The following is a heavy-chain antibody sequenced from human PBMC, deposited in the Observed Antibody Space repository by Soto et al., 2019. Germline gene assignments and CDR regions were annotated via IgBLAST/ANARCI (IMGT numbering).Heavy chain of an antibody. CDR1: GYTFTSYA. Sequence: QVQLVQSGAEVKKPGVSVNISCKASGYTFTSYAIHWVRLAPGQRPEWMGWINGGDGNTKYSPKFQGRVTITRDTSASTAYMELGSLRSEDTAVHHCATGPRREYWGQGSLVTVS. CDR2: INGGDGNT. J-gene: IGHJ4*02. CDR3: ATGPRREY. V-gene: IGHV1-3*01.